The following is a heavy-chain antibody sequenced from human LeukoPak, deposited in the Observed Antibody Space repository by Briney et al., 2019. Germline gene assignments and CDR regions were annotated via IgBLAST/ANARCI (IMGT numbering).Heavy chain of an antibody. D-gene: IGHD4-23*01. V-gene: IGHV1-46*01. CDR3: ARDNSVEDTAWWFDP. J-gene: IGHJ5*02. Sequence: ASVKVSCKTSGYTFTGYYMHWVRQAPGQGLEWMGIINPSGGSTSYAQKFQGRVTMTRDMSTSTDYMELSSLRSEDTAVYYCARDNSVEDTAWWFDPWGQGTLVTVSS. CDR1: GYTFTGYY. CDR2: INPSGGST.